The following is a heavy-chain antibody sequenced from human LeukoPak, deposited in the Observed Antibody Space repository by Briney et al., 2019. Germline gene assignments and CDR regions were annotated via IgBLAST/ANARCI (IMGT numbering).Heavy chain of an antibody. V-gene: IGHV3-33*01. J-gene: IGHJ4*02. CDR3: ARWGGTRQFYFDY. Sequence: HPGGSLRLSCAASGFSPSNYGLHWVRQGPGKGLEWLAVINYDGSNRYYADSVKGRFTISKDSSENTLYLQMNSLRTDDTAMYYCARWGGTRQFYFDYWGQGTLATVSS. CDR1: GFSPSNYG. CDR2: INYDGSNR. D-gene: IGHD3-16*01.